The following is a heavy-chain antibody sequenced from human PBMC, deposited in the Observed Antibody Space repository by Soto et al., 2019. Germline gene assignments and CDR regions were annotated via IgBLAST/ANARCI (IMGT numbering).Heavy chain of an antibody. D-gene: IGHD2-21*01. J-gene: IGHJ6*03. V-gene: IGHV3-48*01. CDR1: GFTFSSYP. Sequence: EVQLVESGGGLVQPGGSLSLSCAASGFTFSSYPMNWVRQAPGKGLEWVSYISSSSSTIYYADSVEGRFTISRDNAKNSLYLQMNSLRAEDTAVYYCASDWYYMDVWGKGTTVTVSS. CDR2: ISSSSSTI. CDR3: ASDWYYMDV.